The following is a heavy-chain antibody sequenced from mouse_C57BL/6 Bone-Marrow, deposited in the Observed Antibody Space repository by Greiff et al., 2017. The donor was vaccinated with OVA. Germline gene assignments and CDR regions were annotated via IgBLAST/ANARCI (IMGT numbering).Heavy chain of an antibody. Sequence: VQLQQSGAELVRPGASVKLSCTASGFNIKDDYMHWVKQRPEQGLEWIGWIDPENGDTEYASKFQGKAPITADTSSNTAYLQLSSLTSEDTAVYYCTTGMVTTNYWGQGTTLTVSS. J-gene: IGHJ2*01. CDR2: IDPENGDT. CDR1: GFNIKDDY. V-gene: IGHV14-4*01. CDR3: TTGMVTTNY. D-gene: IGHD2-2*01.